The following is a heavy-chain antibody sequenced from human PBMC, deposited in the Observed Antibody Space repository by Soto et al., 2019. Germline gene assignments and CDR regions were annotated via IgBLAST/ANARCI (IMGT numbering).Heavy chain of an antibody. J-gene: IGHJ5*02. V-gene: IGHV3-48*03. CDR2: ISSSGSTI. CDR1: GFTFSSYE. Sequence: GGSLRLSCAAAGFTFSSYEMNWVRQAPGKGLEWVSYISSSGSTIYYADSVKRRLTISRDNAKNSLYLQMTSLRAEDTAVYYCARGSARSPPLGYSPAPWGQGTLVTVSS. CDR3: ARGSARSPPLGYSPAP. D-gene: IGHD4-4*01.